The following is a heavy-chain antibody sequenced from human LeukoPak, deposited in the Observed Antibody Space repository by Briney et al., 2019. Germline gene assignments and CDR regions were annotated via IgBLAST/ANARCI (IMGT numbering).Heavy chain of an antibody. D-gene: IGHD4-17*01. Sequence: GGSLRLSCAASGFTFSSYSMNWVRQAPGKGLEWVSSISSSSSYIYYADSVKGRFTISRDNAKNSLYLQMNSLRAEDTAVYYCARAVRYGDYGGYYYYMDVWGKGTTVTISS. CDR2: ISSSSSYI. CDR3: ARAVRYGDYGGYYYYMDV. J-gene: IGHJ6*03. V-gene: IGHV3-21*01. CDR1: GFTFSSYS.